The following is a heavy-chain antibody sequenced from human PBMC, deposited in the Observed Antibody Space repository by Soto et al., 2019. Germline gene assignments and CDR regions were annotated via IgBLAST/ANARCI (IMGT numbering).Heavy chain of an antibody. D-gene: IGHD3-22*01. J-gene: IGHJ4*02. CDR2: IIPIFGTA. CDR1: GGTFSSYA. Sequence: SVKVSCKASGGTFSSYAISWVRQAPGQGLEWMGGIIPIFGTANYAQKFQGRVTITADESTSTAYMELSSLRSEDTAVSYCARAAPTYSYDSSGYYYNYWGQGTLVTVSS. V-gene: IGHV1-69*13. CDR3: ARAAPTYSYDSSGYYYNY.